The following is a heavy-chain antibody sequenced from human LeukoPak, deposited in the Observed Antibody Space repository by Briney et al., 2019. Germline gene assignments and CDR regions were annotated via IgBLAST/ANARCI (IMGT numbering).Heavy chain of an antibody. V-gene: IGHV3-48*04. J-gene: IGHJ2*01. CDR1: GLSLSSNN. D-gene: IGHD1-14*01. CDR2: ISAGSGTV. CDR3: TKDLGLRRMI. Sequence: SGGSLRLSCAASGLSLSSNNMHWVRQAPGGGLEWLSYISAGSGTVFSADSVKGRFSISRDNARESLFLQMNSLRVDDTVVYYCTKDLGLRRMIWGRGTLVIVSS.